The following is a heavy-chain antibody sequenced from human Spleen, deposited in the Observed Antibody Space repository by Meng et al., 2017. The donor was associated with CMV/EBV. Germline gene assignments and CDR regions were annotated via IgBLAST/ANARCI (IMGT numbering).Heavy chain of an antibody. CDR3: ARGSRAFDI. V-gene: IGHV3-48*03. CDR1: GFSFSIYE. CDR2: ISHTGGTV. Sequence: GESLKISCTASGFSFSIYEMNWVRQAPGKGLEWLSFISHTGGTVYYADSVKRRMIVSRDNAKNSLYLQMDSLRAEDTALYYCARGSRAFDIWGQGTMVTLSS. J-gene: IGHJ3*02.